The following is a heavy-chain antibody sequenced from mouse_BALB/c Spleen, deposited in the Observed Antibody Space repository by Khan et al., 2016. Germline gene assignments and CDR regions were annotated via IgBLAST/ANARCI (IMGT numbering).Heavy chain of an antibody. V-gene: IGHV1-80*01. CDR3: ARMNGGSFAY. CDR2: IYPGDGDP. Sequence: QVRLQQSGAERVSPGSSVKISCKASGYASSSYWMNCLKQRLGQGLEWIGQIYPGDGDPNSMGKFKGKATLNADKSSSTAYMQLSGLTSEAYAVYFCARMNGGSFAYWGQGTLVTVSA. CDR1: GYASSSYW. J-gene: IGHJ3*01.